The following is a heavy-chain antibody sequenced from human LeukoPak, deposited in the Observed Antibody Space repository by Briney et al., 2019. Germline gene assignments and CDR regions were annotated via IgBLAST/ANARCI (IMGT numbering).Heavy chain of an antibody. V-gene: IGHV3-13*01. CDR2: IGTAGDT. CDR3: ARGRRDYYMDV. CDR1: GFTFSSYD. J-gene: IGHJ6*03. Sequence: GGSLRLSCAASGFTFSSYDMHWVRQATGKGLEWVSAIGTAGDTYYPGSVKGRFTISRENAKNSLYLQMNSLRAGDTAVYYCARGRRDYYMDVWGKGTTVTVSS.